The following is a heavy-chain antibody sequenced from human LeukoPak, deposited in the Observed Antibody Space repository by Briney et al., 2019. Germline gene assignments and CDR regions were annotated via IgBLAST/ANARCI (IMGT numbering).Heavy chain of an antibody. CDR1: GFTFSSYE. Sequence: PGGSLRLSCAASGFTFSSYEMNWVRQAPGKGLEWVSVIYSGGSTYYADSVKGRFTISRDNSKNTLYLQMNSLRAEDTAVYYCARENILTGSNFDYWGQGTLVTVSS. CDR2: IYSGGST. J-gene: IGHJ4*02. CDR3: ARENILTGSNFDY. D-gene: IGHD3-9*01. V-gene: IGHV3-66*01.